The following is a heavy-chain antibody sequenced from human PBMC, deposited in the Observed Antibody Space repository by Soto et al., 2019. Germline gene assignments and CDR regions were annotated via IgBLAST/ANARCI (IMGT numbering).Heavy chain of an antibody. CDR1: DFIFTDAW. J-gene: IGHJ4*02. CDR2: IKTKAQGETK. V-gene: IGHV3-15*07. Sequence: EVQLVESGGGLVQPGGSLRLSCATSDFIFTDAWMNWVRHAPGKGLEWVGRIKTKAQGETKDYAAPVKGRFTISRDDSRNTLHLQMTSLRTEDTALYYCTTGSYEGCWGQGVLVTVSS. D-gene: IGHD3-3*01. CDR3: TTGSYEGC.